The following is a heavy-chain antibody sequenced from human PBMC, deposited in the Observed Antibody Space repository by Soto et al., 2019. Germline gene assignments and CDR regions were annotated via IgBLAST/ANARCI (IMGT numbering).Heavy chain of an antibody. D-gene: IGHD5-18*01. CDR2: IKTKTEGETT. Sequence: AQLVESGGGLVEPGGSLRLSCAASGFTFTNAWMSWVRQAPGKGLEWVGRIKTKTEGETTDYAAPVKGRFTVTRDDSRNTLYLQMNSLKTEDTAVYYCTTLVRGYSYGDHWGQGTQVTVSS. V-gene: IGHV3-15*01. CDR1: GFTFTNAW. CDR3: TTLVRGYSYGDH. J-gene: IGHJ4*02.